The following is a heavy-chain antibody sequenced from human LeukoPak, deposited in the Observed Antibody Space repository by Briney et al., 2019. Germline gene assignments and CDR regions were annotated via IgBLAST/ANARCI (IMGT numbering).Heavy chain of an antibody. CDR3: AKEYYYDSSGYHWGAFDI. J-gene: IGHJ3*02. V-gene: IGHV3-9*01. D-gene: IGHD3-22*01. Sequence: GGPLRLSCAASGFTFDDYAMHWVRQAPGKGLEWVSGISWNSGSIGYADSVKGRFTISRDNAKNSLYLQMNSLRAEDTALYYCAKEYYYDSSGYHWGAFDIWGQGTMVTVSS. CDR2: ISWNSGSI. CDR1: GFTFDDYA.